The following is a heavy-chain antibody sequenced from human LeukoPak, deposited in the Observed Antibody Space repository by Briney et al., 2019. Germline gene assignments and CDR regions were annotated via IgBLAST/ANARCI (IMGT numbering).Heavy chain of an antibody. D-gene: IGHD1-26*01. CDR3: ARDFQWEPKPKGYYFDY. CDR2: INVDNGNT. V-gene: IGHV1-3*01. Sequence: ASVKVSCKASGYTFTNYAMHWVRQAPGQRLEWMGWINVDNGNTKYSQKFQGRVSITRDTSATTAYMELSSLRYEDTAVYYCARDFQWEPKPKGYYFDYWGQGTLVTVSS. J-gene: IGHJ4*02. CDR1: GYTFTNYA.